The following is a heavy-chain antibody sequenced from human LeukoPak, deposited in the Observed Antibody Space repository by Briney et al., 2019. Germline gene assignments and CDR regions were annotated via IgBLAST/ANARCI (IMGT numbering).Heavy chain of an antibody. J-gene: IGHJ4*02. Sequence: SETLSLTCTVSGGSISSYYWSWIRQPAGKGLEWIGRIYSSGNTNYNPSLKSRVTMSVDTSKNQVSLNLTSVTAADTAVYYCARLEMATSSDYWGQGTLVTVSS. V-gene: IGHV4-4*07. CDR2: IYSSGNT. CDR3: ARLEMATSSDY. D-gene: IGHD5-24*01. CDR1: GGSISSYY.